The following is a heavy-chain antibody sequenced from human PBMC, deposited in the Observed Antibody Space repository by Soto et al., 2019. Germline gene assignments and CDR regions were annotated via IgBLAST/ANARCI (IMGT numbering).Heavy chain of an antibody. Sequence: QVQLVQSGGEVAKPGASVKVSCKASGYTFTNYGINWVRQAPGLGLEWMGWINVYNGKTNYAQKFQARVTMTTDTSTNSVYMELRSLRSDAAAVYYCARAPNPPYFAYWVRGTLVIVSS. CDR1: GYTFTNYG. CDR2: INVYNGKT. J-gene: IGHJ4*02. V-gene: IGHV1-18*01. CDR3: ARAPNPPYFAY.